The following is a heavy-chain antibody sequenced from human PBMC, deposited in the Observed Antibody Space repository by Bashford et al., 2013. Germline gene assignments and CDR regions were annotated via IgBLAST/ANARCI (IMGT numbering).Heavy chain of an antibody. CDR3: ASGSVTANAFGHYYYGMDV. CDR1: GGSFSNYG. Sequence: SVKVSCKASGGSFSNYGINWVRQAPGQGLEWMGGIIVINGMTSYAQKFQGRVTKTADRSTSTAYMELSSLRYEDTAVYYCASGSVTANAFGHYYYGMDVWGQGTTVTVSS. CDR2: IIVINGMT. D-gene: IGHD2-21*02. J-gene: IGHJ6*02. V-gene: IGHV1-69*10.